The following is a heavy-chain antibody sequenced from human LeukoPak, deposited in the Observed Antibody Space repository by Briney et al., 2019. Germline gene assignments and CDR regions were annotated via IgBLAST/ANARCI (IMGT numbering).Heavy chain of an antibody. Sequence: GGSLRLSCAASGFTFSSYAMSWVRQAPGKGLEWVSAISGSGGSTYYADSVKGRFTISRDNSKNTLYLQMNSLRAEDTAVYYCAKDESRYYDSSGYPWGFDYWGQGTLVTVSS. V-gene: IGHV3-23*01. CDR3: AKDESRYYDSSGYPWGFDY. CDR2: ISGSGGST. J-gene: IGHJ4*02. CDR1: GFTFSSYA. D-gene: IGHD3-22*01.